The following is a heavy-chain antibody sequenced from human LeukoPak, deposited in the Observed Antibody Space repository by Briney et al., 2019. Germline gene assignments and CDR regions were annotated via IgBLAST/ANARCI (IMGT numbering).Heavy chain of an antibody. J-gene: IGHJ5*02. D-gene: IGHD5-18*01. CDR2: INHSGST. CDR3: ASISRGYIDNWFDP. V-gene: IGHV4-34*01. CDR1: GGSFSGYY. Sequence: SETLSLTCAVYGGSFSGYYWSWIRQPPGKGLEWIGEINHSGSTNYDPSLKSRVTISVDTSKNQFSLKLSSVTAADTAMYYCASISRGYIDNWFDPWGQGTLASVSS.